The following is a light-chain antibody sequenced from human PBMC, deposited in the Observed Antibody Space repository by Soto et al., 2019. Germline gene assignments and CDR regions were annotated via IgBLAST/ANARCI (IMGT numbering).Light chain of an antibody. V-gene: IGLV1-40*01. CDR1: SSNIGAGYD. CDR3: QSYDSSLSGTV. CDR2: GNS. J-gene: IGLJ2*01. Sequence: QSVLTQPPSVSGAPGQRVTISCTGSSSNIGAGYDVHWYQQLPGTAPKLLIYGNSNRPSGVPDRFPGSKSGTSASLAITGLQAEDEADYYCQSYDSSLSGTVFGGGTKLTV.